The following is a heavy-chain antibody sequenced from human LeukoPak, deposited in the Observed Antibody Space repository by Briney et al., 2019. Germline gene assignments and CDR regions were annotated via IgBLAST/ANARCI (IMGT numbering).Heavy chain of an antibody. Sequence: ASVKVSCKASGYTFIGYYMHWVRQAPGQGLEWMGWINPNSGGTNNAQKFQGRVTMTRDTSISTAYMELSRLRSDDTAVYYCARATSMVTFGGIRHAFDTWGQGTMVIVSS. CDR3: ARATSMVTFGGIRHAFDT. CDR2: INPNSGGT. J-gene: IGHJ3*02. D-gene: IGHD3-16*01. V-gene: IGHV1-2*02. CDR1: GYTFIGYY.